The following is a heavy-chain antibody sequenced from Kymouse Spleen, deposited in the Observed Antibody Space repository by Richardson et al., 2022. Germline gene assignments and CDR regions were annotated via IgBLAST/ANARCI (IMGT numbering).Heavy chain of an antibody. CDR1: GGSFSGYY. J-gene: IGHJ6*02. V-gene: IGHV4-34*01. Sequence: QVQLQQWGAGLLKPSETLSLTCAVYGGSFSGYYWSWIRQPPGKGLEWIGEINHSGSTNYNPSLKSRVTISVDTSKNQFSLKLSSVTAADTAVYYCARGLWLAKGYYGMDVWGQGTTVTVSS. CDR3: ARGLWLAKGYYGMDV. CDR2: INHSGST. D-gene: IGHD6-19*01.